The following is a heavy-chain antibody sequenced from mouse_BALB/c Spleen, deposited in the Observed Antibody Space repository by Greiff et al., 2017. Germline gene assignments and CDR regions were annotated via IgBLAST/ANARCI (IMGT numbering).Heavy chain of an antibody. CDR3: ARSYYAMDY. CDR1: GYTFTSYW. J-gene: IGHJ4*01. Sequence: QVQLQQSGAELVKPGASVKLSCKASGYTFTSYWMHWVKQRPGQGLEWIGEINPSNGRTNYNEMFKGKATLTVDTSSSTAYIQLSSLSSEDSAVYFCARSYYAMDYWGQGTSVTVSS. V-gene: IGHV1S81*02. CDR2: INPSNGRT.